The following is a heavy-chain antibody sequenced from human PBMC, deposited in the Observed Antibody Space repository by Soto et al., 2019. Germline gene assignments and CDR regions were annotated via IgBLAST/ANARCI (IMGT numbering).Heavy chain of an antibody. CDR1: GFTFSSYS. D-gene: IGHD5-18*01. J-gene: IGHJ6*03. Sequence: GGSLRLSCAASGFTFSSYSMNWVRQAPGKGLEWVSYISSSSSTIYYADSVKGRFTISRDNAKNSLYLQMNSLRAEDTAVYYCARDRDTAMVQLIHYYYYMDVWGKGTTVTVSS. V-gene: IGHV3-48*01. CDR3: ARDRDTAMVQLIHYYYYMDV. CDR2: ISSSSSTI.